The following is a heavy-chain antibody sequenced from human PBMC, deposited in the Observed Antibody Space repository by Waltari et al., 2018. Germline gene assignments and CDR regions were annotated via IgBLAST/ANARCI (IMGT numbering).Heavy chain of an antibody. D-gene: IGHD2-8*02. CDR2: IFWDDVK. Sequence: HITLKEAGPTLVKPTQTLKLTCTFSGFSLMTSGVGVGWIRQPPGKALEWLAVIFWDDVKRYSPSLQTRLTITKDTSRNQVVLTLTNMDPVDTASYHCAHRLGATNTGGAFDIWGQGTMVTVSS. CDR3: AHRLGATNTGGAFDI. V-gene: IGHV2-5*02. CDR1: GFSLMTSGVG. J-gene: IGHJ3*02.